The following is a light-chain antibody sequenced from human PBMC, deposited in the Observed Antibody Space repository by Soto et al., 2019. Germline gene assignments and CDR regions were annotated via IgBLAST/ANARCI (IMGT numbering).Light chain of an antibody. CDR2: KAS. CDR3: QHYHSYPYS. Sequence: DIQMTQSPNTLSASVGDRVTITCRASQTIGSWLAWYQQKPGKAPNLLIFKASYLERGVPPRFSGSGSGTEFTLTISSLQPGDFATYYCQHYHSYPYSFGQGTKLEIK. V-gene: IGKV1-5*03. CDR1: QTIGSW. J-gene: IGKJ2*03.